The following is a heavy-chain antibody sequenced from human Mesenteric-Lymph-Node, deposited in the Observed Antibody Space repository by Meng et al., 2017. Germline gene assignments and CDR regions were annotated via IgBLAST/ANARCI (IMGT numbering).Heavy chain of an antibody. CDR3: TRGRTLLGVSIALDGLVY. CDR1: GFTFGDYA. V-gene: IGHV3-49*04. CDR2: IRSKAYGGTT. D-gene: IGHD3-10*01. J-gene: IGHJ4*02. Sequence: GASLKISCKAAGFTFGDYAMSWVRQAPGKGLEWLGFIRSKAYGGTTRYAASVNGRFTISRDDSKSVANLQMDSLKTEDTAVYYCTRGRTLLGVSIALDGLVYWGQGTLVTVSS.